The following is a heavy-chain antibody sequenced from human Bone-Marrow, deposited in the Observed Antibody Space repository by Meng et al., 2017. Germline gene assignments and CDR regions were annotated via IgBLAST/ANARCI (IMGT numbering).Heavy chain of an antibody. J-gene: IGHJ4*02. CDR1: GGTFNNIA. V-gene: IGHV1-69*13. D-gene: IGHD1-26*01. CDR2: IIPIFGTA. Sequence: SVKVSCKASGGTFNNIAFSWVRQAPGQGLEWMGGIIPIFGTANYAQKFQGRVTITADESTSTAYMELSSLRSEDTAVYYCARSKWERPDGLDYWGQGTLVTVSS. CDR3: ARSKWERPDGLDY.